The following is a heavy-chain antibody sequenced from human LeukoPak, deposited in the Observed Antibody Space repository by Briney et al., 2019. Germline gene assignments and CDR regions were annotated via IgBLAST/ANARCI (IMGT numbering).Heavy chain of an antibody. CDR1: GDSIRSNSHY. V-gene: IGHV4-39*01. D-gene: IGHD3-22*01. Sequence: SETLSLPCIVSGDSIRSNSHYWGWIRPPPGKGLEWIGSMYYTGSTYNNLSLKSRVTISVDTSKNQFSLKLSSVTAADTAVYYCARLEDSSGSFDYWGQGSLGTVSS. CDR2: MYYTGST. CDR3: ARLEDSSGSFDY. J-gene: IGHJ4*02.